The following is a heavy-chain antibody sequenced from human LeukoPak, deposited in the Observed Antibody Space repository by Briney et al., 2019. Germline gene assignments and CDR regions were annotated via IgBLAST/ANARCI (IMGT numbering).Heavy chain of an antibody. J-gene: IGHJ5*02. V-gene: IGHV4-4*07. D-gene: IGHD6-19*01. CDR2: IYSSGTT. CDR3: VRTVARDDWFDP. Sequence: PSETLSLTCTVSGGSMSSYYWSWIRQPAGKGLEWIGRIYSSGTTNYNPSLKSRLTMSVDTSKNQFSLKLSSVTAADTAVYYCVRTVARDDWFDPWGQGALVTVSS. CDR1: GGSMSSYY.